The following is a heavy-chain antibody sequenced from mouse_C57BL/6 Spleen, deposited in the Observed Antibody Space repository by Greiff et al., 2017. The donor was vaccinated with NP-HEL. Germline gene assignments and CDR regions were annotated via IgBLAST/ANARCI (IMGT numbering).Heavy chain of an antibody. Sequence: QVQLKQSGPELVKPGASVKISCKASGYAFSSSWMNWVKQRPGKGLEWIGRIYRGDGDTNYNGKFKGKATLTADKSSSTAYMQLSSLTSEDSAVYYCARPAYYSNYGAMDYWGQGTSVTVSS. D-gene: IGHD2-5*01. CDR1: GYAFSSSW. CDR3: ARPAYYSNYGAMDY. CDR2: IYRGDGDT. V-gene: IGHV1-82*01. J-gene: IGHJ4*01.